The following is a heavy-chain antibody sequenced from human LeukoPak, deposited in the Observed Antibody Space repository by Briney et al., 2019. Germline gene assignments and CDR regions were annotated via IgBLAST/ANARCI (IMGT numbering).Heavy chain of an antibody. V-gene: IGHV4-39*01. J-gene: IGHJ4*02. CDR2: VFYTGNA. D-gene: IGHD6-13*01. Sequence: SETLSLTCTVSGVSIISSNYYWGWFRQPPGKSLEWIASVFYTGNARHNPSLKSRVTISVDTSKNEFSLNLSSVTAEDTAVYYCARRLGSSADGILKYYFDYWGQGTLVTVSS. CDR3: ARRLGSSADGILKYYFDY. CDR1: GVSIISSNYY.